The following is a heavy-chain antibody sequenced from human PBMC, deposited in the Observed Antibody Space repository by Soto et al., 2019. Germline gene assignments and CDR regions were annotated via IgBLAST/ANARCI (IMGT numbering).Heavy chain of an antibody. V-gene: IGHV5-51*01. CDR3: ARRGPGYDYGYGGMDV. CDR2: IYPGNSNI. D-gene: IGHD5-18*01. Sequence: PGESLKISCQGSGYTFASYWIGWVRQMPGKGLEWMGIIYPGNSNIRYSPSFQGQVTISADKSISTAFLQWSSLRASDTATYYCARRGPGYDYGYGGMDVWGHGTTVTSP. J-gene: IGHJ6*02. CDR1: GYTFASYW.